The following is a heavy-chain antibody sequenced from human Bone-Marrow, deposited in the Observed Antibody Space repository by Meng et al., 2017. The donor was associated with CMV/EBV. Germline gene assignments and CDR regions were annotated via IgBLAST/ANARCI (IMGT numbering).Heavy chain of an antibody. V-gene: IGHV4-34*01. J-gene: IGHJ4*02. CDR3: ARRSSSWTGFDY. CDR1: GGSFSGYY. Sequence: GSLRLSCAVYGGSFSGYYWSWIRQPPGKGLEWIGEINHSGSTNYNPSLKSRVTISVDTSKNQFSLKLSSVTAADTAVYYCARRSSSWTGFDYWGQGTRVTVSS. D-gene: IGHD6-13*01. CDR2: INHSGST.